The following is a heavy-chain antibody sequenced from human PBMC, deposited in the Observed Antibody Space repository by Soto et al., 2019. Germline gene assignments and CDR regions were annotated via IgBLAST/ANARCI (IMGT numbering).Heavy chain of an antibody. Sequence: QVQLVQSGTEVKKPGAPVKVSCKASGYTFTSYAISWVRQAPGQGLEWMGWINPYNGNTNYAQKLQGRVTMTTDTSTSTAYMELRSLRSDDTVVYYCARDTAMALPDAWGQGTLVTVSS. D-gene: IGHD5-18*01. V-gene: IGHV1-18*01. CDR1: GYTFTSYA. CDR3: ARDTAMALPDA. J-gene: IGHJ4*02. CDR2: INPYNGNT.